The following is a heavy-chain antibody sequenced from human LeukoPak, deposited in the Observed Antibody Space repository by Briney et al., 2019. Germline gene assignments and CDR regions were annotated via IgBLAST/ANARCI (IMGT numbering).Heavy chain of an antibody. D-gene: IGHD5-18*01. CDR3: ARETSRKGQLWLQDY. CDR2: IYHSGST. V-gene: IGHV4-30-2*01. J-gene: IGHJ4*02. Sequence: SETLSLTCTVSGGSISSGGYYWSWIRQPPGKGLEWIGYIYHSGSTYYNPSLKSRVTISVDRSKNQFSLKLSSVTAADTAVYYCARETSRKGQLWLQDYWGQGTLVTVSS. CDR1: GGSISSGGYY.